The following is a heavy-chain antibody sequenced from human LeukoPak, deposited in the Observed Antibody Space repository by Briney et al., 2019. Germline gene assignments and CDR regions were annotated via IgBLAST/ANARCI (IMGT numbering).Heavy chain of an antibody. CDR1: DGSISSYY. V-gene: IGHV4-59*01. CDR2: ISYSGST. Sequence: SETLSLTCTVSDGSISSYYWSWIRQPPGKGLEWIGYISYSGSTSYNPSLKSRVTISVDTSKTQFSLNLTSVTAADTAVYYCARARSYYGDYTHLDYWDQGALVTLSS. J-gene: IGHJ4*02. D-gene: IGHD4-17*01. CDR3: ARARSYYGDYTHLDY.